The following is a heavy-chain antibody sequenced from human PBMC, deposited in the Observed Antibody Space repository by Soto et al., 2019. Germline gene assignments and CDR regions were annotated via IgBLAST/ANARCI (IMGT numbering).Heavy chain of an antibody. Sequence: QLQLQESGPGLVKPSETLSLTCTVSGGSIRSSAYYWDWIRQTPGKGLEWIGSIYYSGSTEYNPSLKSRTTISVDTCKNEFPLRVNAVSAADTAVYYCVAYRAFCCGDCNAGAGIWCGPWGQGTLVTVSS. CDR1: GGSIRSSAYY. CDR2: IYYSGST. CDR3: VAYRAFCCGDCNAGAGIWCGP. V-gene: IGHV4-39*01. D-gene: IGHD2-21*02. J-gene: IGHJ5*02.